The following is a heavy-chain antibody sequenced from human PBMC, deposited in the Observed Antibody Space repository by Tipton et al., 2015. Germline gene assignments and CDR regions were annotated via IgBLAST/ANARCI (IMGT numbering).Heavy chain of an antibody. Sequence: TLSLTCTVSGDSISSGGYYWSWSRQHPGKGLEWLGYSYYSGNTYYSPSLRGRLAISVDTSKNQFSLRLNSVTAADTAVYYCARDGGFGAPFHYYGMDVWGQGTTVTVSS. D-gene: IGHD3-10*01. J-gene: IGHJ6*02. CDR2: SYYSGNT. CDR1: GDSISSGGYY. V-gene: IGHV4-31*03. CDR3: ARDGGFGAPFHYYGMDV.